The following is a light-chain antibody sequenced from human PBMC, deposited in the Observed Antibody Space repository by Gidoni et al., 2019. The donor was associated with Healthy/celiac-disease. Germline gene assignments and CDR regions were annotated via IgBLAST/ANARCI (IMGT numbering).Light chain of an antibody. J-gene: IGLJ1*01. CDR1: SSDVGGYNY. V-gene: IGLV2-14*01. Sequence: QPALTQPASGSGSPGQSITISCTGTSSDVGGYNYVSWYQQHPGKAPKLMIYEVSNRPSGVSNRFSGSKSGNTASLTISGLQAEDEADYYCSSYTSSSPYVFGTGTKVTVL. CDR3: SSYTSSSPYV. CDR2: EVS.